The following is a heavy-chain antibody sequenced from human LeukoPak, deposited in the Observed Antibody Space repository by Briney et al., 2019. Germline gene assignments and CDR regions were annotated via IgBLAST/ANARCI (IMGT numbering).Heavy chain of an antibody. CDR1: GGSISSGGYS. CDR3: ARHRSYYDFWSEPAEFDP. V-gene: IGHV4-30-2*01. Sequence: SETLSLTCAVSGGSISSGGYSWSWIRQPPGKGLEWIGYIYHSGSTYYNPSLKSRVTISVDRSKNQFSLKLSSVTAADTAVYYCARHRSYYDFWSEPAEFDPWGQGTLVTVSS. J-gene: IGHJ5*02. CDR2: IYHSGST. D-gene: IGHD3-3*01.